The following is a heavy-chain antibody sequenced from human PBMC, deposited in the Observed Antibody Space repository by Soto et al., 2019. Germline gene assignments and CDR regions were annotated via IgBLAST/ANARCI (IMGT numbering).Heavy chain of an antibody. Sequence: QVHLVQSGAEVKKPGASVKVSCKGSGYAFTTYGITWVRQAPGQGLEWMGWISAHNGNTNYAQKLQGRVTVTRDTSPSPAYMELRSTRSAVTAVYYCARGRYGDYWGQGALVTVSS. V-gene: IGHV1-18*01. CDR3: ARGRYGDY. CDR1: GYAFTTYG. J-gene: IGHJ4*02. D-gene: IGHD1-1*01. CDR2: ISAHNGNT.